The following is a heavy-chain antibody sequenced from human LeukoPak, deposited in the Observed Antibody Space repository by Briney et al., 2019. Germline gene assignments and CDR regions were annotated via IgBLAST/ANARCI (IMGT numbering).Heavy chain of an antibody. J-gene: IGHJ6*02. V-gene: IGHV3-30*18. CDR1: GFTFNSYG. CDR2: ISYDGSNK. CDR3: AKDEKYYYYYGMDV. Sequence: PGGSLRLSCAASGFTFNSYGMHWVRQAPGKGLEWVAVISYDGSNKYYADSVKGRFTISRDKSKNTLYLQMNSLRAEDTAVYYCAKDEKYYYYYGMDVWGQGTTVTVSS.